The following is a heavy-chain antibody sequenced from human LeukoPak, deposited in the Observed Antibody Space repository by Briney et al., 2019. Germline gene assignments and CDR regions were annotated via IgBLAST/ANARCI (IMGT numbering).Heavy chain of an antibody. CDR3: TACSGGSCSTRIDY. V-gene: IGHV3-15*01. Sequence: GGSLRLSCAASGFTFSNAWMSWVRRAPGKGLEWVGRIKSKTDGGTTDYAAPVKGRFTISRDDSKNTLYLQMNSLKTEDTAVYCTTACSGGSCSTRIDYWGQGTLVTVSS. J-gene: IGHJ4*02. D-gene: IGHD2-15*01. CDR2: IKSKTDGGTT. CDR1: GFTFSNAW.